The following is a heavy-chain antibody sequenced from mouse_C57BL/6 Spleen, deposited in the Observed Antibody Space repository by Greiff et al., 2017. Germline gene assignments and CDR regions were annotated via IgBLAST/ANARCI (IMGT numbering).Heavy chain of an antibody. CDR2: INPSSGYT. D-gene: IGHD1-1*01. CDR3: ANYYGSSYVEWYFDV. V-gene: IGHV1-4*01. CDR1: GYTFTSYT. Sequence: VHLVESGAELARPGASVKMSCKASGYTFTSYTMHWVKQRPGQGLEWIGYINPSSGYTKYNQKFKDKATLTADKSSSTAYMQLSSLTSEDSAVYYCANYYGSSYVEWYFDVWGPGTTVTVSS. J-gene: IGHJ1*01.